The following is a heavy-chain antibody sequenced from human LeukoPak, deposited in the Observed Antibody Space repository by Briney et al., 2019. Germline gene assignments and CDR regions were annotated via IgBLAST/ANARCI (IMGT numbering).Heavy chain of an antibody. CDR3: ARDTGAAATLHWFDP. V-gene: IGHV1-69*04. CDR1: GGTFSSYA. Sequence: ASVKVFCKASGGTFSSYAISWVRQAPGQGLEWMGRIIPILGIANHAQKFQGRVTITADKSTSTAYMELSSLRSEDTAVYYCARDTGAAATLHWFDPWGQGTLVTVSS. D-gene: IGHD6-13*01. J-gene: IGHJ5*02. CDR2: IIPILGIA.